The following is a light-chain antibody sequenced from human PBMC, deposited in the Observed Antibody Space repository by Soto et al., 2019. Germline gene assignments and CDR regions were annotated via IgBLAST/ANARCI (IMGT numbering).Light chain of an antibody. Sequence: DIQMTQSPSFVSASVGDTVTITCRASQDISNWLAWYQQKPGKAPTFLIFAASNLHSGVPSRFSGSGSGTDFTLTISSLQPEDFATSSCQQADTFPLTFGGGTKVEIK. CDR2: AAS. CDR3: QQADTFPLT. CDR1: QDISNW. J-gene: IGKJ4*01. V-gene: IGKV1-12*01.